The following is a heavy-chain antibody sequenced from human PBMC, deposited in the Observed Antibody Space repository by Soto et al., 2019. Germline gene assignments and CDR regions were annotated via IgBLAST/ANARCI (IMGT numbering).Heavy chain of an antibody. D-gene: IGHD3-9*01. CDR1: GGSISSSSYY. V-gene: IGHV4-39*01. CDR3: ASRGYYDILTGYPNWFDP. CDR2: IYYSGST. Sequence: PSETLSLTCTVSGGSISSSSYYWGWICQPPGKGLEWIGSIYYSGSTYYNPSLKSRVTISVDTSKNQFSLKLSSVTAADTAVYYCASRGYYDILTGYPNWFDPWGQGTLVTVPQ. J-gene: IGHJ5*02.